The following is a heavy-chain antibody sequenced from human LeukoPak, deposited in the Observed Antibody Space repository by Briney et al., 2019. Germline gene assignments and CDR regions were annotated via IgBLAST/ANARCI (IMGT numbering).Heavy chain of an antibody. V-gene: IGHV1-69*13. CDR1: GGTFSSYA. J-gene: IGHJ4*02. CDR2: IIPIFGTA. CDR3: ARGDRLQLHLSQFDY. Sequence: SVKVSCKASGGTFSSYAISWVRQAPGQGLEWMGGIIPIFGTANYAQKFQGRATITADESTSTAYMELSSLRSEDTAVYYCARGDRLQLHLSQFDYWGQGTLVTVSS. D-gene: IGHD4-11*01.